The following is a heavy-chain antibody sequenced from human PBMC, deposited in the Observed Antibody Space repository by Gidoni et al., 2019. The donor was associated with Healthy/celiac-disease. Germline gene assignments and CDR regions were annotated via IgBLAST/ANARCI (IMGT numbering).Heavy chain of an antibody. D-gene: IGHD1-1*01. CDR3: ARRGLGSRDFDY. V-gene: IGHV4-34*01. CDR2: INHSGST. CDR1: GGSFSGYY. Sequence: QVQLQQWGAGLLKPSETLSLTCAVYGGSFSGYYWSWIRQPPGKGLEWIGEINHSGSTNYHPSLKSRVTISVDTTKNQFSLKLSAVTAADTAVYYCARRGLGSRDFDYWGQGTLVTVSS. J-gene: IGHJ4*02.